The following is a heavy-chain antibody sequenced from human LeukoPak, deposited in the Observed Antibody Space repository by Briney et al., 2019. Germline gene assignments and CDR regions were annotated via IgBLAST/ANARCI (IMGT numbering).Heavy chain of an antibody. V-gene: IGHV3-13*01. CDR2: IGTAGDT. CDR1: GFTFSSYD. Sequence: PGGSLRLSCAASGFTFSSYDMHWVRQATGKGLEWVSAIGTAGDTYYPGSVKGRFTISRENAKNSLFLQMNSLRAEDTAVYYCARDPHPSYYYGSGSEGFDYWGQGTLVTVSS. CDR3: ARDPHPSYYYGSGSEGFDY. J-gene: IGHJ4*02. D-gene: IGHD3-10*01.